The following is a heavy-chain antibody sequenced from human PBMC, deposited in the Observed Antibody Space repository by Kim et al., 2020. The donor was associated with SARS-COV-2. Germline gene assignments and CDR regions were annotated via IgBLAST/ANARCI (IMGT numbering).Heavy chain of an antibody. CDR2: IKSNIDGGTT. Sequence: GGSLRLSCATSGFTFSNAWMTWVRQAPGKGLEWVGRIKSNIDGGTTDYVAPVKGRFTISRDDSKKTLYLQMNSLKIEDTGVYYCTTYSGYMDYWGQGTLVTVSS. J-gene: IGHJ4*02. CDR3: TTYSGYMDY. CDR1: GFTFSNAW. V-gene: IGHV3-15*01. D-gene: IGHD1-26*01.